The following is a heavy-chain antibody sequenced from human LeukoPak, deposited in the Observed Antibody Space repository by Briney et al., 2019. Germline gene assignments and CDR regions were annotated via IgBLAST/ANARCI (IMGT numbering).Heavy chain of an antibody. CDR1: GFTFGIYA. V-gene: IGHV3-48*01. CDR2: IGPSGSNI. Sequence: GGSLRLSCAASGFTFGIYAMNWVRQAPGKGLEWVSYIGPSGSNIYYADSVKGRFTISRDNAKDSLYLQMNSLRAEDTAVYYCAELGITMIGGVWGKGTTVTISS. D-gene: IGHD3-10*02. CDR3: AELGITMIGGV. J-gene: IGHJ6*04.